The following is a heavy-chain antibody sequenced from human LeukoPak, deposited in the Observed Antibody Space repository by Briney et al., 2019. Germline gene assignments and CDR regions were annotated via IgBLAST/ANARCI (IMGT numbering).Heavy chain of an antibody. CDR3: ARGGDYRFYYYYGMDV. J-gene: IGHJ6*02. CDR2: ISYDGSNK. CDR1: GFTFSSYG. V-gene: IGHV3-30*03. Sequence: GGSLRLSCAASGFTFSSYGMHWVRQAPGKGLEWVAVISYDGSNKYYADSVKGRFTISRDNSKNTLYLQMNSLRAEDTAVYYCARGGDYRFYYYYGMDVWGQGTTVTVSS. D-gene: IGHD4-17*01.